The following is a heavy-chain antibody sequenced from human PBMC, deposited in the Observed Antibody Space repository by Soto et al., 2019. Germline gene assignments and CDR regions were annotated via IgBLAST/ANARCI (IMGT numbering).Heavy chain of an antibody. D-gene: IGHD2-8*01. CDR2: ISAFNGNT. J-gene: IGHJ6*03. CDR1: GYTFTTYD. CDR3: ATAVSHFYHYYYMDV. V-gene: IGHV1-18*01. Sequence: QVQLVQSGAEVKKPGASVKVSCKASGYTFTTYDISWVRQAPGQGLEWMGWISAFNGNTNYAQKQHGSSVMTTATTTSTAYMELMRLRSDDTAVYYYATAVSHFYHYYYMDVWGKGTTVTVSS.